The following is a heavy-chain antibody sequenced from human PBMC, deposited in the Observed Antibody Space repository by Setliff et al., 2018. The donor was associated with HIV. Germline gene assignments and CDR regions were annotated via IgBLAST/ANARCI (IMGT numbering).Heavy chain of an antibody. V-gene: IGHV1-46*01. CDR1: GDTFSSYA. Sequence: ASVKVSCKASGDTFSSYAISWVRQAPGQGPEWMGIINPSGGSTNYAQKFQGRVTMTRDTSTSTVYMELSSLRFEDTAVYYCARDLGSITIFGVVIQGAFDMWGQGTMVTVSS. CDR3: ARDLGSITIFGVVIQGAFDM. J-gene: IGHJ3*02. CDR2: INPSGGST. D-gene: IGHD3-3*01.